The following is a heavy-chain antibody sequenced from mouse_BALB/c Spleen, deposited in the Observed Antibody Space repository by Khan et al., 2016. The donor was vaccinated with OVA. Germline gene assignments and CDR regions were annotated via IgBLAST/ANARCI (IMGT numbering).Heavy chain of an antibody. CDR2: ISTFYGDA. CDR3: ARGSGNSRFAY. Sequence: QVQLKESGAELVRPGVSVKISCKGSGYTFTDFAMHWVKQSHAKSLEWIGVISTFYGDATYNQMFKDKATMTVDKSSSTAYMELVRLTSEDSALCYCARGSGNSRFAYWGQGTLVTVSA. V-gene: IGHV1S137*01. J-gene: IGHJ3*01. CDR1: GYTFTDFA. D-gene: IGHD1-3*01.